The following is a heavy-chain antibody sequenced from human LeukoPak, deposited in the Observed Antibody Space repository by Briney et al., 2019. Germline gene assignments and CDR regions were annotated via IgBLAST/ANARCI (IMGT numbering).Heavy chain of an antibody. CDR1: GGTFSSYA. CDR2: IIPIFGTA. CDR3: ARDRSSGWYSDY. Sequence: SVKVSCEASGGTFSSYAISWVRQAPGQGLEWMGRIIPIFGTANYAQKFQGRVTITTDESTSTAYMELSSLRSEDTAVYYCARDRSSGWYSDYWGQGTLVTVSS. D-gene: IGHD6-19*01. V-gene: IGHV1-69*05. J-gene: IGHJ4*02.